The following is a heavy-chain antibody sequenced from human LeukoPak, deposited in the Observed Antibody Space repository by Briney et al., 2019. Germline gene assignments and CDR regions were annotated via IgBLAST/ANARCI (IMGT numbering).Heavy chain of an antibody. CDR2: IYYSGNT. CDR1: GGSINSSSYY. Sequence: SETLSLTCTVSGGSINSSSYYWAWIRQPPGKGLEWIGTIYYSGNTYYDPSLKSRVTISVHSSKDQFSLQLSSVTAADTAVYYCARDLSTRSFDYWGQGTLVTVSS. J-gene: IGHJ4*02. CDR3: ARDLSTRSFDY. D-gene: IGHD3-10*01. V-gene: IGHV4-39*07.